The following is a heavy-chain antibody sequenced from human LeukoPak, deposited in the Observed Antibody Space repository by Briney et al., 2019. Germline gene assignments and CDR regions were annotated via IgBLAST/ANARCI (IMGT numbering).Heavy chain of an antibody. V-gene: IGHV4-34*01. CDR1: GVSFSGYY. J-gene: IGHJ4*02. D-gene: IGHD5-12*01. CDR3: ARGPLYIGYDYGFDY. Sequence: SETLSLTCVVYGVSFSGYYWSWIRQPPGKGLEWIGEINHSGSTNYNPSLKSRVTISVDTSKNQFSLKLSSVTAADTAVYYCARGPLYIGYDYGFDYWGQGTLVTVSS. CDR2: INHSGST.